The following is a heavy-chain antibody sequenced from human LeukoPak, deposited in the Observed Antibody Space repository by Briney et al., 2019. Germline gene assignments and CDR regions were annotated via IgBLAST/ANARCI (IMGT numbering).Heavy chain of an antibody. CDR1: GGSISNYY. CDR3: ARDRGIAEPMYYFDY. D-gene: IGHD6-13*01. CDR2: IYYSGST. V-gene: IGHV4-59*01. Sequence: SETLSFTCTVSGGSISNYYWSWIRQSPGKGLEWFGYIYYSGSTNYNPSLKSRVTMSIDTSKNQFSLKLTSVTAADTAMYYCARDRGIAEPMYYFDYWGQGTLVTVSS. J-gene: IGHJ4*02.